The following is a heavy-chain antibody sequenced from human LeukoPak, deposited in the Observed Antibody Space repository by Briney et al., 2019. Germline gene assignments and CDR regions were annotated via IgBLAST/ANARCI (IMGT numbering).Heavy chain of an antibody. CDR2: ISGDGGST. D-gene: IGHD6-19*01. Sequence: GGSLRLSCAASGFTFDDYAMHWVRQAPGKGLEWVSLISGDGGSTYYADSVKGRFTISRDNSKNSLYLQMNSLRTEDTALYYCASSSGWYFLGYWGQGTLVTVSS. CDR1: GFTFDDYA. J-gene: IGHJ4*02. V-gene: IGHV3-43*02. CDR3: ASSSGWYFLGY.